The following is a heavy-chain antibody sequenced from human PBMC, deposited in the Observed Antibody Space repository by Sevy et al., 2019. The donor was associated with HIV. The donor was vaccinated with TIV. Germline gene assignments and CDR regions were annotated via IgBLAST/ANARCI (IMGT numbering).Heavy chain of an antibody. Sequence: GGYLRLSCAASGFTFSNAWMSWVRQAPGKGLEWIGRIKSKTDGGTTDYAAPVKGRFTISRDDSKNTLYLQMNSLKTEDTAVSYCTTPTWYYDSSGPVDYWGQGTLVTVSS. CDR2: IKSKTDGGTT. D-gene: IGHD3-22*01. CDR1: GFTFSNAW. CDR3: TTPTWYYDSSGPVDY. V-gene: IGHV3-15*01. J-gene: IGHJ4*02.